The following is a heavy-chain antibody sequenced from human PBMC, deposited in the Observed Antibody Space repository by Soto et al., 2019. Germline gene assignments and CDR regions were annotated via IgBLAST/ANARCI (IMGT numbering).Heavy chain of an antibody. V-gene: IGHV4-39*01. CDR3: ALHQYTGPAATGRFDP. CDR2: IFYSGNT. Sequence: SETLSLTCTVSGGSLSSSSYYWGWIRQPPGKGLEWIGNIFYSGNTYYNPSLKSRVTISVDTSKNQFSLKLSSVTAADTVVYYCALHQYTGPAATGRFDPWGQGTLVTV. CDR1: GGSLSSSSYY. J-gene: IGHJ5*02. D-gene: IGHD2-15*01.